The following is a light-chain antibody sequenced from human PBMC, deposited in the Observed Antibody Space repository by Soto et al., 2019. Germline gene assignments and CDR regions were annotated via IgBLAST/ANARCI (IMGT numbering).Light chain of an antibody. V-gene: IGKV1-39*01. CDR3: QQSYSTPPIT. CDR2: AAS. CDR1: QSISSY. Sequence: DLQMTQSPSFLSASVGDRFTITCRASQSISSYLNWYQQKPGKAPKLXXYAASSLQSGVPSRFSGSGSGTDFTLTISSLQPEDFATYYCQQSYSTPPITFGQGTRLEIK. J-gene: IGKJ5*01.